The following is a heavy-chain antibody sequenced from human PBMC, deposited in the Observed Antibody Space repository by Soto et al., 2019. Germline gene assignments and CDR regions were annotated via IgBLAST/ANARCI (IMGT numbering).Heavy chain of an antibody. CDR2: TYSGGDT. CDR3: ARNVPVTALGY. CDR1: GVTVDNNY. D-gene: IGHD4-17*01. Sequence: EVRLVESGGSLVQPGGSLRLSCAASGVTVDNNYMSWVRQAPRKGLEWVSVTYSGGDTRYADSVKGRFTMSRDSTMNTVYLQMDSLRAEDTAVYFCARNVPVTALGYWGQGSLVTVSS. V-gene: IGHV3-66*01. J-gene: IGHJ4*02.